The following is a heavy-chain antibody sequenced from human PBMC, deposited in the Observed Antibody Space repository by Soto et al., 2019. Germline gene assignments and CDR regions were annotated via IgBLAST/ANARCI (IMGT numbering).Heavy chain of an antibody. CDR3: ARGISAAGIFGVDWFDP. V-gene: IGHV4-31*03. CDR2: IYYSWST. CDR1: GGSVSSGGYY. Sequence: QVQLQESGPGLVKPSQTLSLTCSVSGGSVSSGGYYWSWIRQHPGKGLEWIGYIYYSWSTYYNPSLKSRLSILVDRSKNHFSLKLSSVTAADTAIYYCARGISAAGIFGVDWFDPWGQGTLVTVSS. D-gene: IGHD6-13*01. J-gene: IGHJ5*02.